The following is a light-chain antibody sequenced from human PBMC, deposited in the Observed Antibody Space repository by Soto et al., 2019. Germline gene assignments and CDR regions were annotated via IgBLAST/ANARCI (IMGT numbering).Light chain of an antibody. J-gene: IGKJ1*01. V-gene: IGKV3-15*01. Sequence: ETVLTQSPATLSVSPGERATLSCRASQSVSNGLAWYQQKPGQPPRLLIYGASTRATAVPDRFSGSGSGTEFTLTISSLQTEDFAVYYCQQYGSSPWTFGQGTKVEIK. CDR3: QQYGSSPWT. CDR1: QSVSNG. CDR2: GAS.